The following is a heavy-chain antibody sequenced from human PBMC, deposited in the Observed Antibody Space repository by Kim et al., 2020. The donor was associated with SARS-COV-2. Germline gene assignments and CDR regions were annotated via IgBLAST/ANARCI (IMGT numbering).Heavy chain of an antibody. V-gene: IGHV3-48*02. J-gene: IGHJ3*02. Sequence: GGSLRLSCAASGFTFSSYSMNWVRQAPGKGLEWVSYISSSSSTIYYADSVKGRFTISRDNAKNSLYLQMNSLRDEDTAVYYCARDPGYYYDSSGYSNPQNQDAFDIWGQGTMVTVSS. CDR1: GFTFSSYS. CDR3: ARDPGYYYDSSGYSNPQNQDAFDI. D-gene: IGHD3-22*01. CDR2: ISSSSSTI.